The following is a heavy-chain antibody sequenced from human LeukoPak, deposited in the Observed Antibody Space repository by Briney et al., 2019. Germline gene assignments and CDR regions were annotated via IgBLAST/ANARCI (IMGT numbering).Heavy chain of an antibody. J-gene: IGHJ4*02. D-gene: IGHD3-10*01. CDR2: IYTSGST. Sequence: KPSETLSLTCTVSGGSISSYYWSWIRQPAGKGLEWIGRIYTSGSTNYNPSLKSRVTMSVDTSKNQFSLKLSSVTAADTAVYYCARDQDYYGSGSYGPDYWGQGTLVTVSS. V-gene: IGHV4-4*07. CDR1: GGSISSYY. CDR3: ARDQDYYGSGSYGPDY.